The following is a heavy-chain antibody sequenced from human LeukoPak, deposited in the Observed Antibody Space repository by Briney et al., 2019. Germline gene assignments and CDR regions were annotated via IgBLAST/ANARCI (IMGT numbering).Heavy chain of an antibody. J-gene: IGHJ4*02. CDR2: IYYSGST. Sequence: SETLSLTCTVSGGSIRTYYWSWIRQPPGKGLEWIGYIYYSGSTNYNPSLKSRVTISVDTSKNQFSLKLSSVTAADTAVYYCARVTSEQLGDAFDYWGQGTLVTVSS. D-gene: IGHD6-6*01. CDR1: GGSIRTYY. CDR3: ARVTSEQLGDAFDY. V-gene: IGHV4-59*01.